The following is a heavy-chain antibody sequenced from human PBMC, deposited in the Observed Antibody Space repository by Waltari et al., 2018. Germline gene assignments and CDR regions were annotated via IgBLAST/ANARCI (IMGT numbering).Heavy chain of an antibody. D-gene: IGHD3-10*01. CDR1: GYSLSSGYY. CDR2: IHHRGST. CDR3: ARDYYGSGSYADY. Sequence: QVQLQESGPGLVKPSETLSLTCAVSGYSLSSGYYWGWIRQPPGKGLEWIGSIHHRGSTTYNPSLKSRVTISVDTSKTQFSLRLNSVTAADTAVYYCARDYYGSGSYADYWGQGTLVTVSS. V-gene: IGHV4-38-2*02. J-gene: IGHJ4*01.